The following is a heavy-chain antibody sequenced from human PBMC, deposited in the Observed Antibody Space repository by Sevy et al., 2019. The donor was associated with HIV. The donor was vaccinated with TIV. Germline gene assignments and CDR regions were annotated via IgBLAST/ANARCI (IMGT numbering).Heavy chain of an antibody. CDR3: ARDLREYSSSSKYYFDY. CDR2: ISSSNNYI. V-gene: IGHV3-21*01. D-gene: IGHD6-6*01. J-gene: IGHJ4*02. CDR1: GFTIRTYN. Sequence: GGSLRLSCAASGFTIRTYNMNWVRQAPGKGLEWVSSISSSNNYIYYADSLKGRFTISRDNAKNSLYLQMNSLRAEDTAVYYCARDLREYSSSSKYYFDYWGQGILVTVSS.